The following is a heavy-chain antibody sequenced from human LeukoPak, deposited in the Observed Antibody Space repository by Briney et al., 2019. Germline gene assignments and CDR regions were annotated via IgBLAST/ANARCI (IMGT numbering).Heavy chain of an antibody. CDR2: IYTSGST. CDR1: GGSISSGGYY. J-gene: IGHJ2*01. D-gene: IGHD1-7*01. V-gene: IGHV4-61*02. Sequence: PSETLSLTCTVSGGSISSGGYYWSWIRQPAGKGLEWIGRIYTSGSTNYNPSLKSRVTMSLDASKNQFSLKLSSVTAADTAVYYCARDPGTFDWYFDLWGRGTLVTVSS. CDR3: ARDPGTFDWYFDL.